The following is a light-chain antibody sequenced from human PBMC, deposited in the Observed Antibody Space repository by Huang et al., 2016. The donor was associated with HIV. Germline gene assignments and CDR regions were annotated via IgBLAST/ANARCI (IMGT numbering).Light chain of an antibody. CDR3: QHFDNLALT. J-gene: IGKJ4*01. Sequence: DIQMPQSPSSLSASVGDRVTITCQASQDISNYLNWYQQKPGKAPKLLIYDASNLEIGVPSRFSGSGSGTDFTFTISSLQPEDIATYYCQHFDNLALTFGGGTKVQIK. CDR2: DAS. V-gene: IGKV1-33*01. CDR1: QDISNY.